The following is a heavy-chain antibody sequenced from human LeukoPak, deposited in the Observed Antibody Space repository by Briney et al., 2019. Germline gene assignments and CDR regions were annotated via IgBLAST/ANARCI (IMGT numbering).Heavy chain of an antibody. CDR1: GGSLSGSY. CDR2: INHSGST. Sequence: PSETLSLTCAVYGGSLSGSYWSWICQPPGKGLEWIGEINHSGSTNYNPSLKSRVTISVDTSKNQFSLKLSSVTAADTAVYRCARGPRRGYSYRPPDYWGQGTLVTVSS. J-gene: IGHJ4*02. D-gene: IGHD5-18*01. V-gene: IGHV4-34*01. CDR3: ARGPRRGYSYRPPDY.